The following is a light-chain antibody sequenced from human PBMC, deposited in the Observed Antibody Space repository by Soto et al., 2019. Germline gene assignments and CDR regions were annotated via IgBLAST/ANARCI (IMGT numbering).Light chain of an antibody. CDR3: QQYYSTPT. CDR1: QSVLYSSNNKNH. CDR2: WAS. J-gene: IGKJ1*01. Sequence: DIVMTQSPDSLVVSLGERATINCKSSQSVLYSSNNKNHLAWFQQKPGQPPKXVIYWASTRQSGVPDRFAGIGSGTDFTLTITSLNAEDLADDFCQQYYSTPTFGQGTKVDIK. V-gene: IGKV4-1*01.